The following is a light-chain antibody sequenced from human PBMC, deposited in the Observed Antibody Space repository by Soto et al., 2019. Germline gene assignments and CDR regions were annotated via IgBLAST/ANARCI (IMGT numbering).Light chain of an antibody. CDR2: KAS. V-gene: IGKV1-5*03. J-gene: IGKJ4*01. CDR3: QQYNTYPLT. Sequence: DIQMTQSPSTLSASVGDRVTITCRASQSISTWLAWYQQKPGKPPKLLIYKASNLEDGVPSRFSGSGSGTEFTITISSLQPDDFATYYCQQYNTYPLTFGGGTTVEIK. CDR1: QSISTW.